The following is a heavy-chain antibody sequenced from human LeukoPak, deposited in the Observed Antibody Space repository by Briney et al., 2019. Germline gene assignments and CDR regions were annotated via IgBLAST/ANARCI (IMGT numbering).Heavy chain of an antibody. CDR3: ARHDDAPSYSSGWFDY. J-gene: IGHJ4*02. Sequence: PSETLSLTCTVSGGSISSSSYYWGWIRQPPGKGLEWSGSIYYSGSTYYNPSPKSRVTISVDTSKNQFSLKLSSMTAADTAVYYCARHDDAPSYSSGWFDYWGQGTLVTVSS. V-gene: IGHV4-39*01. CDR2: IYYSGST. D-gene: IGHD6-19*01. CDR1: GGSISSSSYY.